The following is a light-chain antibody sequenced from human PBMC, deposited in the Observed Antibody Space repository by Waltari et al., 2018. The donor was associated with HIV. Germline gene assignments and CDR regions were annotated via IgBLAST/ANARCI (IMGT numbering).Light chain of an antibody. J-gene: IGLJ2*01. CDR2: SNN. Sequence: QSVLTQPPPASGTPGQRVTISCSGSSSNIGSNTVNWYQQLPGTAPKLLIYSNNQRPSGVPDRFSGSKSGTSASLAISGLQSEDEADYYCAAWDGSLNGHVVFGGGTKLTVL. CDR3: AAWDGSLNGHVV. V-gene: IGLV1-44*01. CDR1: SSNIGSNT.